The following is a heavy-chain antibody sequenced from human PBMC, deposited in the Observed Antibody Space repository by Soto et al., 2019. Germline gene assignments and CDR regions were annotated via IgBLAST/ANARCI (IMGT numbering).Heavy chain of an antibody. Sequence: LKISCKGSRYSFSNSCIAWVRQMPGKGLEWMGIIYPGDSDSRYSPSFQGQVSISADKSINTAYLQWSSLKASDTAMYYCARHDAYSSSDFWGQGTLVTVSS. J-gene: IGHJ4*02. CDR2: IYPGDSDS. V-gene: IGHV5-51*01. D-gene: IGHD6-19*01. CDR1: RYSFSNSC. CDR3: ARHDAYSSSDF.